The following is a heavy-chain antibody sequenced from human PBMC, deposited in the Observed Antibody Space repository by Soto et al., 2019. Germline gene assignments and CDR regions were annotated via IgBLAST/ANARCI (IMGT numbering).Heavy chain of an antibody. D-gene: IGHD3-22*01. V-gene: IGHV3-48*03. CDR3: ARGGYYYDTRDAFDI. CDR2: ISSSGSTI. CDR1: GFTFSSYE. J-gene: IGHJ3*02. Sequence: LRLSCAASGFTFSSYEMNWVRQAPGKGLEWVSYISSSGSTIYYADSVKGRFTISRDNAKNSLYLQMNSLRAEDTAVYYCARGGYYYDTRDAFDIWGQGTMVTVSS.